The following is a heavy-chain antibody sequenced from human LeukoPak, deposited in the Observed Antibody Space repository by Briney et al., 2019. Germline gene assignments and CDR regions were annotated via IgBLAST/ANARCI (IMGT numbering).Heavy chain of an antibody. CDR2: ISSSSSYI. V-gene: IGHV3-21*01. Sequence: PGGSLRLSCAASGFTFSSYSMTWVRQAPGKGLEWVSSISSSSSYIYYADSVKGRFTISRDNAKNSLYLQMNSLRAEDTAVYYCATSLGDGAGYWGQGTLVTVSS. CDR3: ATSLGDGAGY. D-gene: IGHD3-10*01. J-gene: IGHJ4*02. CDR1: GFTFSSYS.